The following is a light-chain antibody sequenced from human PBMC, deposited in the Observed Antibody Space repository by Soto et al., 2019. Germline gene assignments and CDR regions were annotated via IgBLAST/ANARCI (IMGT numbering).Light chain of an antibody. Sequence: QSALTQPAAVSGSPGQSITISCTGTSSDVGAYNYVSWYQQHSGKPPKLMIYEVSNRPSGVSNRFSGSKSGNTASLAIFGLQAEDEADYYCSSYTCSSSYVFGTGTKVTVL. J-gene: IGLJ1*01. CDR3: SSYTCSSSYV. V-gene: IGLV2-14*01. CDR1: SSDVGAYNY. CDR2: EVS.